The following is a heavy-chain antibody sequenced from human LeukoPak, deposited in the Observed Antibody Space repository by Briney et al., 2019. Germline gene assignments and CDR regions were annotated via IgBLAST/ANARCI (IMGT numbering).Heavy chain of an antibody. CDR3: ARGGWELLRLAFDI. V-gene: IGHV1-2*06. D-gene: IGHD1-26*01. J-gene: IGHJ3*02. Sequence: ASVKVSCKASGYTFTGYYMHWVRQAPGQGLEWMGRISPNSGGTNYAQKFQGRVTMTRDTSISTAYMELSRLRSDDTAVYYCARGGWELLRLAFDIWGQGTMVTVSS. CDR2: ISPNSGGT. CDR1: GYTFTGYY.